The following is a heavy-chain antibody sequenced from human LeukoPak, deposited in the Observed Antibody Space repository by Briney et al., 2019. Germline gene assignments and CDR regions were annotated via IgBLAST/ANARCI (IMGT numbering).Heavy chain of an antibody. J-gene: IGHJ6*04. CDR2: IWYDGNNK. CDR1: GFTFSIYG. V-gene: IGHV3-33*01. CDR3: ARDMCSGGSCYVYYYYGMDV. D-gene: IGHD2-15*01. Sequence: GRSLRLSCAASGFTFSIYGMHWVRQAPGKGLEWVAAIWYDGNNKYYADSVKGRFTSSRDNSKNTLYLQMNSLRAEDTAVYYCARDMCSGGSCYVYYYYGMDVWGKGTTVTVSS.